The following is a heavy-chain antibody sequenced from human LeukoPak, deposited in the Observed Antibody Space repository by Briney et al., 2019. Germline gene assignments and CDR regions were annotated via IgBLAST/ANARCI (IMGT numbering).Heavy chain of an antibody. CDR3: ARDGWDIVVVPAGNGTYYFDY. D-gene: IGHD2-2*01. J-gene: IGHJ4*02. CDR1: GFTFSSYA. V-gene: IGHV3-30*04. Sequence: GGSLRLSCAASGFTFSSYAMHWVRQAPGKGLEWVAVISYDGSNKYYADSVKGRLTISRDNSKNTLYLQMNSLRAEDTAVYYCARDGWDIVVVPAGNGTYYFDYWGQGTLVTVSS. CDR2: ISYDGSNK.